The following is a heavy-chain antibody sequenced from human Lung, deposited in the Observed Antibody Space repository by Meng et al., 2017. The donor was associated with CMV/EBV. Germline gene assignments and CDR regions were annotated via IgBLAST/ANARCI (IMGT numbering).Heavy chain of an antibody. D-gene: IGHD2-21*01. CDR1: GFTFSSYG. CDR3: TRDVSPRSSAYFAIYYFYALDV. CDR2: ISNSGAYI. J-gene: IGHJ6*02. V-gene: IGHV3-21*01. Sequence: SCAASGFTFSSYGMNWVRQAPGKGLEWVSSISNSGAYIYYADSVKGRFSISRDNAQNSLYLHMNSLRAEDTAVYYCTRDVSPRSSAYFAIYYFYALDVWXQGTXVT.